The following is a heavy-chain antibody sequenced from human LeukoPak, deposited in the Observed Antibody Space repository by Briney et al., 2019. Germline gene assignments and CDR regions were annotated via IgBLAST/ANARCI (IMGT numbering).Heavy chain of an antibody. CDR3: ARDGYYYDSGGYYQYYYYGMDV. CDR2: IKQDGSEK. CDR1: GFTFSSYW. Sequence: QPGGSLRLSCAASGFTFSSYWMSWVRQAPGKGLEWVANIKQDGSEKYYVDSVKGRFTISRDNAKNSLYLQMNSLRAEDTAVYYCARDGYYYDSGGYYQYYYYGMDVWGQGTTVTVSS. D-gene: IGHD3-22*01. J-gene: IGHJ6*02. V-gene: IGHV3-7*01.